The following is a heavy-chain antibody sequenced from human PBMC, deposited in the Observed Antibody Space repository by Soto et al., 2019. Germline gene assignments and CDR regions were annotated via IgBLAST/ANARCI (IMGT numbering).Heavy chain of an antibody. CDR2: ISFYNGHT. CDR3: ASATSIAVAGKET. J-gene: IGHJ4*02. CDR1: GDTVTKYG. D-gene: IGHD6-19*01. V-gene: IGHV1-18*01. Sequence: QVQLVQSGGEVKKPGASVKVSGKASGDTVTKYGISWVRQAPGQGLEWLGWISFYNGHTNYALKFQDRITFTTDTSTSTASMDLRSLTSDDTAVYYCASATSIAVAGKETWGQGTLVTVSS.